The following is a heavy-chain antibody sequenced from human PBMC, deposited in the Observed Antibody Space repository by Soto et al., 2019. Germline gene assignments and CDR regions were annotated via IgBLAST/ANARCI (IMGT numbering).Heavy chain of an antibody. D-gene: IGHD2-15*01. J-gene: IGHJ4*02. CDR1: GFTFSTYA. CDR3: ARGCPYCTGDSGFNCDY. V-gene: IGHV3-30-3*01. Sequence: QVQVVESGGGVVQPGRSLRLSCAASGFTFSTYAVHWVRRAPGKGLEWVALISYNGDSEHYADSVKGRFSISRDNSKNTVYLQMNSLRTDDTAVYYCARGCPYCTGDSGFNCDYWGQGTLVTVSS. CDR2: ISYNGDSE.